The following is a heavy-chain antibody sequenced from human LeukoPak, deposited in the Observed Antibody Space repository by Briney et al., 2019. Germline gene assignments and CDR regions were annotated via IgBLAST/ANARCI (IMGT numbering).Heavy chain of an antibody. V-gene: IGHV1-8*03. CDR3: ARNYDFWSGYRSNWFDP. CDR2: MNPNSGNT. Sequence: ASVKVSCKASGYTFTSYDINLVRQATGQGLEWMGWMNPNSGNTGYARKFQGRVTITRNTSISTAYMELSSLRSEDTAVYYCARNYDFWSGYRSNWFDPWGQGTLVTVSS. D-gene: IGHD3-3*01. CDR1: GYTFTSYD. J-gene: IGHJ5*02.